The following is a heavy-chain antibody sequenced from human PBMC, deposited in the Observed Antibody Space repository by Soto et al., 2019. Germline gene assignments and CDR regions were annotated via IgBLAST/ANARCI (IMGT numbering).Heavy chain of an antibody. CDR1: GDSVSSHSAA. CDR2: TYYRSKWYN. D-gene: IGHD6-19*01. J-gene: IGHJ5*02. Sequence: PSQTLSLTCAISGDSVSSHSAAWNWIRQSPSRGLEWLGRTYYRSKWYNDYAVSVKSRITINPDTSKNQFSLQLNSVTPEDTAVYYCARAPLYKGSGWYWFDHWAPGTMVTVSS. CDR3: ARAPLYKGSGWYWFDH. V-gene: IGHV6-1*01.